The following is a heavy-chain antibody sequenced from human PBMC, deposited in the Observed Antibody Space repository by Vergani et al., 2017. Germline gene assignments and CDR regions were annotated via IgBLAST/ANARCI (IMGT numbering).Heavy chain of an antibody. CDR3: ARHGGSGNFYHLFDS. V-gene: IGHV4-4*07. D-gene: IGHD3-10*01. J-gene: IGHJ4*02. CDR2: VYAGGRTSYNPYSSGFT. CDR1: GGSISDYY. Sequence: QVQLQESGPGLVKPSETLSLTCTVSGGSISDYYWTWIRQPAGKGLEWIGRVYAGGRTSYNPYSSGFTNYSPALKSRVTISLDMSKNQFSLKLNSVTAADTALYYGARHGGSGNFYHLFDSWGQGTLVTVSS.